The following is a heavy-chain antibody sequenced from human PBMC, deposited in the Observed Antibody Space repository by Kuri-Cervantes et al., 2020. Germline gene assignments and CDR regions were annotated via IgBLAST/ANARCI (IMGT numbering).Heavy chain of an antibody. V-gene: IGHV4-59*12. J-gene: IGHJ6*02. CDR2: IYYSGST. CDR1: GGSISSYY. CDR3: ARDSGDPMRFGELLFGVHYYGMDV. D-gene: IGHD3-10*01. Sequence: AGSLRLSCTVSGGSISSYYRSWIRQPPGKGLEWIGYIYYSGSTNYNPSLKSRVTISVDTSKNQFSLKLSSVTAADTAVYYCARDSGDPMRFGELLFGVHYYGMDVWGQGTTVTVSS.